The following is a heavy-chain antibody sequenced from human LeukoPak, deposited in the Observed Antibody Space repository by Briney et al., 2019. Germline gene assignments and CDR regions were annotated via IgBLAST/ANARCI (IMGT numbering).Heavy chain of an antibody. CDR2: VNTDGSIT. D-gene: IGHD3-22*01. CDR3: ARDRSGYCDY. Sequence: GGSLRLSCAASGFTFSTYWMHWVRQAPGKGLVWVSRVNTDGSITTYADSVRGRFTISRDNAKNTLYLQTNSLRAEDTAVYYCARDRSGYCDYWGQGNLVTVSS. V-gene: IGHV3-74*01. CDR1: GFTFSTYW. J-gene: IGHJ4*02.